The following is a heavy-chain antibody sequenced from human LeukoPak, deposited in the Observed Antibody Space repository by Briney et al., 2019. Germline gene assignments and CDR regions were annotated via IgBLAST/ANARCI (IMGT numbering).Heavy chain of an antibody. D-gene: IGHD3-3*01. CDR1: GGTSSGYY. CDR2: INHSGST. Sequence: SETLSLTCAHQGGTSSGYYWSRNRQPPGKGLEWIGEINHSGSTNYNPSLKSRVTISVDTSKNQFSLKLSSVTAADTAVYYCARGLYDFWSGSYYYYMDVWGIGTTVTVSS. V-gene: IGHV4-34*01. J-gene: IGHJ6*03. CDR3: ARGLYDFWSGSYYYYMDV.